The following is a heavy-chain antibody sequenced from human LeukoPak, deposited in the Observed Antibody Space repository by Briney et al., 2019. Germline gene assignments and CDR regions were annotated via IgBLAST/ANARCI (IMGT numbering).Heavy chain of an antibody. J-gene: IGHJ4*02. CDR3: ARVPSGSYYRLSDY. Sequence: ASVRVSCKASGGTFSSYAISWVRQAPGQRLEWMGWISAYNGNTNYAQKLQGRVTMTTDTSTSTAYMELRSLRSDDTAVYYCARVPSGSYYRLSDYWGQGTLVTVSS. CDR2: ISAYNGNT. D-gene: IGHD1-26*01. V-gene: IGHV1-18*01. CDR1: GGTFSSYA.